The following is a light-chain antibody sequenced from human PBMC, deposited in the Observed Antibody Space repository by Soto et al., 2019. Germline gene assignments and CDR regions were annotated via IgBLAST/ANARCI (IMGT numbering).Light chain of an antibody. V-gene: IGLV2-14*01. CDR3: SSSTTSSTFV. CDR2: GVS. J-gene: IGLJ1*01. Sequence: QSALTQPASVSGSPGQSITIPCTGTSSDVGGYNYVSWYQHHPGKAPKLMIYGVSNRPSGVSNRFSGSKSGNTASLTISGLQAEDEADYYCSSSTTSSTFVFATGTKVTVL. CDR1: SSDVGGYNY.